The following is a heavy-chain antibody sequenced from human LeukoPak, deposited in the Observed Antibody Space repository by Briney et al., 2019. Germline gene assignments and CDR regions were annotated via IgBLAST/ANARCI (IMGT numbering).Heavy chain of an antibody. Sequence: ASVKVSCNASGYTFSSYGISWVRHAPGQGLEWMGWISPYGGSTNFAQNLQGRVTMTTDTITSTAFMELRSLRFEDTALYYCARDKAPRYTYGLGHWGQGTLVTVSS. J-gene: IGHJ4*02. V-gene: IGHV1-18*01. CDR3: ARDKAPRYTYGLGH. CDR2: ISPYGGST. CDR1: GYTFSSYG. D-gene: IGHD5-18*01.